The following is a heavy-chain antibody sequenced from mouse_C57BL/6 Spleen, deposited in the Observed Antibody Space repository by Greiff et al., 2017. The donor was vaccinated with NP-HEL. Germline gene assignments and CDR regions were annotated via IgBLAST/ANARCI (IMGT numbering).Heavy chain of an antibody. CDR3: ARQVEDYRDYFDY. J-gene: IGHJ2*01. V-gene: IGHV5-6*02. CDR1: GFTFSSYG. Sequence: DVTLVESGGDLVKPGGSLKLSCAASGFTFSSYGMSWVRQTPDKRLEWVATISSGGSYTYSPDSVKGRFTISRDNAKNTLYLQMSSLKSEDTAMYYCARQVEDYRDYFDYWGQGTTLTVSS. D-gene: IGHD2-12*01. CDR2: ISSGGSYT.